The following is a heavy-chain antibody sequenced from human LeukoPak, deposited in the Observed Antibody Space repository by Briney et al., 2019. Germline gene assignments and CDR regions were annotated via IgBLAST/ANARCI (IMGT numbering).Heavy chain of an antibody. D-gene: IGHD2-21*01. Sequence: GGSLSLSCAASGDTLSRNSITWVRQAPGKGLEWVSSISVRSNYIYYADSVRGRFSISRDEAKDSLYLQIDSLIAEDTAVYYCVRFRVISDTIGFYVHVDQWGQGTLVTVSS. J-gene: IGHJ4*02. CDR2: ISVRSNYI. CDR1: GDTLSRNS. V-gene: IGHV3-21*01. CDR3: VRFRVISDTIGFYVHVDQ.